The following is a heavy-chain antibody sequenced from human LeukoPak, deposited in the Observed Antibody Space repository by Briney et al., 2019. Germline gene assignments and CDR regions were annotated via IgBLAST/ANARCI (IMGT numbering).Heavy chain of an antibody. CDR1: GFTFSDYY. V-gene: IGHV3-11*04. J-gene: IGHJ6*03. Sequence: SGGSLRLSCAASGFTFSDYYMSWIRQAPGKGLEWVAYISSSGSTIYYADSVKGRFTISRDNAKNSLYLQMNSLRAEDTAVYYCARHSGGPAAITHYYYYRDVWGKGTTVTVSS. CDR3: ARHSGGPAAITHYYYYRDV. CDR2: ISSSGSTI. D-gene: IGHD2-2*01.